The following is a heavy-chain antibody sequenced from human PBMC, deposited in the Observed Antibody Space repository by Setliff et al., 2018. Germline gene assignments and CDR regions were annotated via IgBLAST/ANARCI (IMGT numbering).Heavy chain of an antibody. CDR1: GYSFTSYW. CDR2: IYPGDSDT. D-gene: IGHD4-17*01. V-gene: IGHV5-51*01. J-gene: IGHJ6*02. Sequence: GESLKISCKGSGYSFTSYWIAWVRQMPGRGLEWMGIIYPGDSDTRYSPSFQGQVTISADRSTRTAYLQWSSLKASDTAFYYCARSDYGDYFAWDSYGMDVWGQGTTVTVSS. CDR3: ARSDYGDYFAWDSYGMDV.